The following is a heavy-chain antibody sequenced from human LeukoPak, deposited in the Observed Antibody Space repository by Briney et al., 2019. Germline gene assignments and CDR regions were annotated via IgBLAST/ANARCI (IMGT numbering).Heavy chain of an antibody. D-gene: IGHD1-1*01. CDR3: ARDPMTTGTTIFDY. V-gene: IGHV1-18*01. J-gene: IGHJ4*02. CDR1: GYTFTSYG. CDR2: ISAYNGNT. Sequence: ASVKVSCKASGYTFTSYGISWVRQAPGQGLEWMGWISAYNGNTNYAQKLQGRVTMTTDTSTSTAYMELRSLRSDDTAVYYCARDPMTTGTTIFDYWGQGTLVTVSS.